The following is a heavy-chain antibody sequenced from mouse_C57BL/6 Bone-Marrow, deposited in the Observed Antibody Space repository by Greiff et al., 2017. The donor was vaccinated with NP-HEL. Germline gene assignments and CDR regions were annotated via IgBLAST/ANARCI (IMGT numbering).Heavy chain of an antibody. CDR3: AREANWVYYFDY. CDR2: INPSSGYT. D-gene: IGHD4-1*01. CDR1: GYTFTSYT. V-gene: IGHV1-4*01. Sequence: VMLVESGAELARPGASVKMSCKASGYTFTSYTMHWVKQRPGQGLEWIGYINPSSGYTKYNQKFKDKATLTADKSSSTAYMQLSSLTSEDSAVYYCAREANWVYYFDYWGQGTTLTVSP. J-gene: IGHJ2*01.